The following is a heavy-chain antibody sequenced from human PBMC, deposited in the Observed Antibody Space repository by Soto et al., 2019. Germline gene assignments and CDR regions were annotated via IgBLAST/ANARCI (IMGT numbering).Heavy chain of an antibody. CDR1: GGSFSGYY. CDR3: ASSSTSCCDY. D-gene: IGHD2-2*01. CDR2: INHSGST. J-gene: IGHJ4*02. Sequence: QVQLQQWGAGLLKPSETLSLTCAVYGGSFSGYYWSWIRQPPGKGLEWIGEINHSGSTNYNPSLKRRVTISVDTSKNQFSLKLSSVTAADTAVYYCASSSTSCCDYWGQGTLVTVSS. V-gene: IGHV4-34*01.